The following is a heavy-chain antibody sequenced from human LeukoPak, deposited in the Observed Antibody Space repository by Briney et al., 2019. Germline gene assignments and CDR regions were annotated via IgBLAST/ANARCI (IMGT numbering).Heavy chain of an antibody. J-gene: IGHJ4*02. CDR1: GFTFSTYE. Sequence: GGSLRLSCAASGFTFSTYEMNWVRQAPGKGLEWVSYITSSGRTKYYADSVKSRFTISRDNAKNSLYLQMNSLGADDTAVYYCAGGGQWPVHWGQGTLVTVSS. D-gene: IGHD6-19*01. CDR2: ITSSGRTK. CDR3: AGGGQWPVH. V-gene: IGHV3-48*03.